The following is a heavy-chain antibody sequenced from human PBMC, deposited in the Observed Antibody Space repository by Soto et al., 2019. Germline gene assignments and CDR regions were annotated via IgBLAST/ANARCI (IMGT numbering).Heavy chain of an antibody. Sequence: TGGSLRLSCAASGFTFSSYAMSWVRQAPGKGLEWVSAISGSGGSTYYADSVKGRFTISRDNSKNTLYLQMNSLRAEDTAVYYCAKDRQLVIGPLVYWGQGTLVTVSS. J-gene: IGHJ4*02. CDR3: AKDRQLVIGPLVY. V-gene: IGHV3-23*01. CDR2: ISGSGGST. CDR1: GFTFSSYA. D-gene: IGHD6-6*01.